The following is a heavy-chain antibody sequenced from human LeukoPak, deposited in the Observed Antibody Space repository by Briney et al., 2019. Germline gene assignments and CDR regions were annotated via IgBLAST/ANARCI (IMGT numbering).Heavy chain of an antibody. Sequence: GGSLRLSCAASRFTFSNYWMSWVRQAPGKGLEWVANIKQDGSEKYYVDSVKGRFTISRDNAKNSLYLQMNSLRAEDTAVYYCAKDGAWLRFDDWGQGILVTVSS. CDR3: AKDGAWLRFDD. CDR1: RFTFSNYW. D-gene: IGHD5-12*01. V-gene: IGHV3-7*03. J-gene: IGHJ4*02. CDR2: IKQDGSEK.